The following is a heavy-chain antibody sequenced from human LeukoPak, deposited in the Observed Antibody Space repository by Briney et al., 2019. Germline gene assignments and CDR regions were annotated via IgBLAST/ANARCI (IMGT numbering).Heavy chain of an antibody. CDR1: GGSFSGGTSFSGYY. CDR2: IFYSGST. J-gene: IGHJ4*02. CDR3: ATELRDGSGTTYFHD. V-gene: IGHV4-39*01. Sequence: SETLSLTCAVYGGSFSGGTSFSGYYWSWIRQSPGRGLEWIGRIFYSGSTYCNPSLKSRVTISVDTSKSQFSLKLTSVTAADTAVYYCATELRDGSGTTYFHDWGQGTLVTVSS. D-gene: IGHD3-10*01.